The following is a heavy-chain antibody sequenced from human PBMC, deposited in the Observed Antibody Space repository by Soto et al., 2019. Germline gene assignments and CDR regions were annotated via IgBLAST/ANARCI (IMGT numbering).Heavy chain of an antibody. V-gene: IGHV1-69*01. J-gene: IGHJ6*02. CDR2: IIPIFGTA. D-gene: IGHD6-6*01. CDR3: ARGGARYSSSYHHLTDV. CDR1: GGTFSSYA. Sequence: QVQLVQSGAEVKKPGSSVNVSCKASGGTFSSYAISWVRQAPGQGLEWMGGIIPIFGTANYAQKFQGRVTITADESTSTAYMELSSLRSEDTAVYYCARGGARYSSSYHHLTDVWGQGTTVTVSS.